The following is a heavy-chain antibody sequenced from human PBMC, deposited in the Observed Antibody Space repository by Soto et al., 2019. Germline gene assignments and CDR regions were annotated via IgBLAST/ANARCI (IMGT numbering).Heavy chain of an antibody. CDR2: INHSGST. D-gene: IGHD2-21*02. CDR1: GGSFSGYY. J-gene: IGHJ6*02. Sequence: SETLSLTCAVYGGSFSGYYWSWIRQPPGKGLEWIGEINHSGSTNYNPSLKSRVTISVDTSKNQFSLKLSSVTAADTAVYYCARGRHIVVVTGVYYYYGMDVWGQGTTVTVSS. V-gene: IGHV4-34*01. CDR3: ARGRHIVVVTGVYYYYGMDV.